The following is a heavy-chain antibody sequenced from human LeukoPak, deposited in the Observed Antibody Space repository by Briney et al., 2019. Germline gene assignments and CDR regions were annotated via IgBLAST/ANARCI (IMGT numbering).Heavy chain of an antibody. Sequence: GASGKLSCKASGYRFTSYGISWVRRAPGQGLGWMGWISAYNGNTNYAQKLQGRVTMTTDTSTSTAYMELRSLRSETTAQNYCARGHRVSSASYVYWGQGTLVTVSS. CDR1: GYRFTSYG. D-gene: IGHD1-26*01. CDR2: ISAYNGNT. J-gene: IGHJ4*02. V-gene: IGHV1-18*01. CDR3: ARGHRVSSASYVY.